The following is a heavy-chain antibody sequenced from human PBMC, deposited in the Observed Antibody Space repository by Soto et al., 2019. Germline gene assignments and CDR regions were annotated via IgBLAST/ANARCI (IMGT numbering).Heavy chain of an antibody. CDR1: GFSLSTSGVG. Sequence: QITLKESGPTLVKPTQTLTLTCTFSGFSLSTSGVGVGWIRQPPGKALEWLALIYWDDDKRYSPSLKSRLTITTDTSKNQVVLTMTNMDPVDTATYYCVHRRGSSWDFDYWGQGTLVTVSS. V-gene: IGHV2-5*02. D-gene: IGHD6-13*01. CDR2: IYWDDDK. CDR3: VHRRGSSWDFDY. J-gene: IGHJ4*02.